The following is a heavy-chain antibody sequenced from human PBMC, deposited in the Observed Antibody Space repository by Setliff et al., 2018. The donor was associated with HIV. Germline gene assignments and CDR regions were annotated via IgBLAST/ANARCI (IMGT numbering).Heavy chain of an antibody. J-gene: IGHJ2*01. CDR2: IYYSGTT. CDR1: GGSISSGSYY. V-gene: IGHV4-39*02. Sequence: PSETLSLTCTISGGSISSGSYYWGWIRQPPGKGLEWIGNIYYSGTTYDNPSLKSRVTISVDTPKNQFSLTLTSVTAAATALYYCARDAHATHAGWFDDLWGRCTVVTVSS. D-gene: IGHD3-10*01. CDR3: ARDAHATHAGWFDDL.